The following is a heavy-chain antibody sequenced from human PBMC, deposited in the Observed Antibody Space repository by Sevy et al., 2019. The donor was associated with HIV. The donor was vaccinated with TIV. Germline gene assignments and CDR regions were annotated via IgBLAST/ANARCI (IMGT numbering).Heavy chain of an antibody. Sequence: GGSLRLSCAASGFTFSSYSMNWVRQAPGKGLEWVSSISSSSSYIYYADSVKGRFTISRDNAKNSLYLQMNSLRAEDTAVYYCARARTTVTTSYYYGMDAWGQGTTVTV. CDR3: ARARTTVTTSYYYGMDA. CDR1: GFTFSSYS. D-gene: IGHD4-17*01. J-gene: IGHJ6*02. CDR2: ISSSSSYI. V-gene: IGHV3-21*01.